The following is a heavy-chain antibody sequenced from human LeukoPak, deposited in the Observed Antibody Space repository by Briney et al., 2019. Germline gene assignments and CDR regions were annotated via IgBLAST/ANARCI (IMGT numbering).Heavy chain of an antibody. V-gene: IGHV3-23*01. CDR3: ARNQQLGGHSYYYYGMDV. CDR1: GFTSIAYA. J-gene: IGHJ6*02. CDR2: ISGGGVTT. Sequence: GGSLRLSCVSSGFTSIAYALTWARQAPGKGLEWVSGISGGGVTTYYADSVKGRFTISRDNSKNTLYLQMNSLRADDTAIYYCARNQQLGGHSYYYYGMDVWGQGTTVTVSS. D-gene: IGHD3-16*01.